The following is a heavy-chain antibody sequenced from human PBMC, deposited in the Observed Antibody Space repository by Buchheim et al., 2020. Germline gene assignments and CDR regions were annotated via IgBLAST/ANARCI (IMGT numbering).Heavy chain of an antibody. D-gene: IGHD3-22*01. J-gene: IGHJ6*02. V-gene: IGHV4-30-4*01. CDR1: GGSISSGDYY. Sequence: QVQLQESGPGLVKPSQTLSLTCTVSGGSISSGDYYWSWIRQPPGKGLEWIGYIYYSGSTYYNPFLKSRVTISVDTSKNQFSLKLSSVTAADTAVYYCARLILGDSSGYYYYYYGMDVWGQGTT. CDR2: IYYSGST. CDR3: ARLILGDSSGYYYYYYGMDV.